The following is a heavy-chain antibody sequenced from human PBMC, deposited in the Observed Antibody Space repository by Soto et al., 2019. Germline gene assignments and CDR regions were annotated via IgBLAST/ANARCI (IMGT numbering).Heavy chain of an antibody. CDR1: GGTFSSNT. CDR3: ARVSPYYDSSGYYSVYFQH. CDR2: IIPILGIA. D-gene: IGHD3-22*01. J-gene: IGHJ1*01. V-gene: IGHV1-69*02. Sequence: SVKVSCKASGGTFSSNTISWVRQAPGQGLEWMGRIIPILGIANYAQKFQGRVTITADKSTSTAYMELSSLRSEDTAVYYCARVSPYYDSSGYYSVYFQHWGQGTLVTVSS.